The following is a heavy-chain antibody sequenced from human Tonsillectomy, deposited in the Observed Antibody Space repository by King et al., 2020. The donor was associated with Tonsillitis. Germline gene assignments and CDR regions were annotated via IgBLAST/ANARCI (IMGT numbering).Heavy chain of an antibody. CDR2: IYYSGST. V-gene: IGHV4-30-4*07. J-gene: IGHJ4*02. CDR3: ARETAVALFDY. Sequence: QLQESGPGLVKPSQTLSLTCAVSGVSISSGGYSWSWIRQPLGKGLEWIGYIYYSGSTSYNPSLKSRVTISVDTSQNQFSLKLSSVTAADPAVYYCARETAVALFDYWGQGTLVTVSS. CDR1: GVSISSGGYS. D-gene: IGHD6-19*01.